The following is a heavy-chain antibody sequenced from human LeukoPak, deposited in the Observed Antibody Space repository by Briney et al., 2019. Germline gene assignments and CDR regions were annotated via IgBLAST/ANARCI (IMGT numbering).Heavy chain of an antibody. Sequence: SETLSLTCTVSGGSISSYYWSWIRQPPGKGLEWIGYIYYSGSTNYNPSLKSRVTISVDASKNHFSLKLSSVTAADTAVYYCAGRHISHLDYWGQGTLVTVSS. CDR2: IYYSGST. CDR3: AGRHISHLDY. CDR1: GGSISSYY. D-gene: IGHD2-21*01. V-gene: IGHV4-59*08. J-gene: IGHJ4*02.